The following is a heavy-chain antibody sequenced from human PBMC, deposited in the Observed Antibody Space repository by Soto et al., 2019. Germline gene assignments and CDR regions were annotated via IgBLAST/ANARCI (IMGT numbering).Heavy chain of an antibody. CDR2: MFFTGNT. V-gene: IGHV4-39*02. Sequence: HLQESGPGLVKPSETLSLTCTVSGGSISSLSYYWGWIRQPPGKGLEWIGSMFFTGNTYYNPSLESRVAISVDTSRNHFSLTVNSVTAADTAVYYWASRHCRGGNCSNPGFDSWGQGTLVTVSS. D-gene: IGHD2-15*01. J-gene: IGHJ4*02. CDR3: ASRHCRGGNCSNPGFDS. CDR1: GGSISSLSYY.